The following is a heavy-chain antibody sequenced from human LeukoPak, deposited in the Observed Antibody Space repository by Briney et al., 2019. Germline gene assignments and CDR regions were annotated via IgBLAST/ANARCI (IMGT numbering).Heavy chain of an antibody. D-gene: IGHD4-17*01. CDR1: GFTFSSYE. V-gene: IGHV3-48*03. Sequence: GGSLRLSCAASGFTFSSYEMNWVRQAPGKGLEWVSYISSSGSTIYYADSVKGRFTISRDNSKNTLYLQMNSLRAEDTAVYYCAKGHGNYGDFDYWGQGTLVTVSS. CDR2: ISSSGSTI. J-gene: IGHJ4*02. CDR3: AKGHGNYGDFDY.